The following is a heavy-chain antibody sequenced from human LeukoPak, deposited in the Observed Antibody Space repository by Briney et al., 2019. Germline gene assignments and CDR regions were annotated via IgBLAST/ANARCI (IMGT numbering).Heavy chain of an antibody. D-gene: IGHD1-26*01. Sequence: PSETLSLTCGVSGGSIITTNWWSGVRQPPGKGLEWIGEVHLNGATNYNPSLKRRVTISVDTSTNQFSLKLGSVTAADTALYYCGRHHGRIGGPALVDYWGQGTLVTVPS. CDR3: GRHHGRIGGPALVDY. J-gene: IGHJ4*02. CDR2: VHLNGAT. CDR1: GGSIITTNW. V-gene: IGHV4-4*02.